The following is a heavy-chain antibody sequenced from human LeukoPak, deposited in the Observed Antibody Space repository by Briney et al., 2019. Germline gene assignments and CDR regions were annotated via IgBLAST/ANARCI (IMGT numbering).Heavy chain of an antibody. CDR3: AREGYYSGLDY. V-gene: IGHV3-48*02. CDR1: GFTFSSYS. Sequence: HPGGSLRLSCAASGFTFSSYSMKWVRQAPGKGLEWVSYISSGSPTIYYADSVKGRFTISRDNAENSLSLQMNSLRDEDTAVYYCAREGYYSGLDYWGQGTLVTVSS. CDR2: ISSGSPTI. D-gene: IGHD3-22*01. J-gene: IGHJ4*02.